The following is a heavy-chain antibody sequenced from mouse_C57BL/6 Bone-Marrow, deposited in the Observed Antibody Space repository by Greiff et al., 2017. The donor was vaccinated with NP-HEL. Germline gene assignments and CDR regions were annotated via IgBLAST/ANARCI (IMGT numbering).Heavy chain of an antibody. J-gene: IGHJ3*01. Sequence: QVQLQQSGAELVKPGASVKMSCKASGYTFTSYWITWVKQRPGQGLEWIGDIYPGSGSTNYNEKFKSKATLTVDTSSSTAYMQLSSLTSEDSAVYCCARGRYDYDAAWFAYWGQGTLVTVSA. V-gene: IGHV1-55*01. CDR1: GYTFTSYW. CDR2: IYPGSGST. D-gene: IGHD2-4*01. CDR3: ARGRYDYDAAWFAY.